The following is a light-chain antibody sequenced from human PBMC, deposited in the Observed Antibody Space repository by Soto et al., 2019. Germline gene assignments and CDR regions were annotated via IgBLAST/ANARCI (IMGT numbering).Light chain of an antibody. Sequence: EIVLTQSPGTLSLSPGERATLSCRAIQNVTSNYLAWYQQKPGQAPRLLISGASSRAADIPDRFSGSGSGTDFTLTIRRLEPEDFAVYYCQQYGSSYPWTFGQGTKVDIK. CDR2: GAS. V-gene: IGKV3-20*01. J-gene: IGKJ1*01. CDR3: QQYGSSYPWT. CDR1: QNVTSNY.